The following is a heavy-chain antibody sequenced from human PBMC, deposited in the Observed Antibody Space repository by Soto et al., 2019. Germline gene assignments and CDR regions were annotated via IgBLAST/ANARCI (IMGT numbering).Heavy chain of an antibody. CDR2: IDRDAYGDVP. D-gene: IGHD7-27*01. CDR1: GFIYSTIP. Sequence: VQLLESGGGLVQPGGSLTLSCVASGFIYSTIPMSWVRQAQGKGLERVSGIDRDAYGDVPYYANSVKARFTLSRDNAKNTHYVQMNRLRGEDTAIYYWAKVHPWGTRYLEVWGRGTLVTGSS. V-gene: IGHV3-23*01. J-gene: IGHJ2*01. CDR3: AKVHPWGTRYLEV.